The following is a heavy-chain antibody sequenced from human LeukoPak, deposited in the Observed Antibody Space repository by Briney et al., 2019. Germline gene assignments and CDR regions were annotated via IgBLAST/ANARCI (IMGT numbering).Heavy chain of an antibody. V-gene: IGHV4-39*01. CDR3: ARGLVMYYFDY. CDR1: GGSISSSSYY. J-gene: IGHJ4*02. D-gene: IGHD3/OR15-3a*01. CDR2: IYYSGST. Sequence: SETLSLTCTVSGGSISSSSYYWGWIRQPPGKGLEWIGSIYYSGSTYYNPSLKSRVTISVDTSKNQFSLKLSSVTAADTAVYYCARGLVMYYFDYWGQGTLVTVSS.